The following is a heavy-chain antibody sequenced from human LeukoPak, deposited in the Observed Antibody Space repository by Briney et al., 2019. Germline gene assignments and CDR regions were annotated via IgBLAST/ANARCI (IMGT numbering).Heavy chain of an antibody. Sequence: ASVKVSCKASGYTFTSYYMHWVRQAPGQGPEWMGIINPRGGSTSYAQKFQGRVTLTRDTSTGTVYMELSSLRSADTAVYYCASGSYREIDFWGQGTLVTVSS. CDR3: ASGSYREIDF. CDR2: INPRGGST. D-gene: IGHD1-26*01. J-gene: IGHJ4*02. V-gene: IGHV1-46*01. CDR1: GYTFTSYY.